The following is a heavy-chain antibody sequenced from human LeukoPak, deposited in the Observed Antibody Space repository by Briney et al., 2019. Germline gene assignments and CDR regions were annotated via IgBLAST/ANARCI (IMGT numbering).Heavy chain of an antibody. V-gene: IGHV5-51*01. D-gene: IGHD2-15*01. CDR1: GYSFTSYW. Sequence: GESLQISCQGSGYSFTSYWIGWVRQMPGKGLEWMGIIYPGDSDTRYSPSFQGQVTISADKSISTAYLQWSSLKASDTAMYYCARGPGYCSGGSCYPFDYWGQGTLVTVSS. CDR2: IYPGDSDT. CDR3: ARGPGYCSGGSCYPFDY. J-gene: IGHJ4*02.